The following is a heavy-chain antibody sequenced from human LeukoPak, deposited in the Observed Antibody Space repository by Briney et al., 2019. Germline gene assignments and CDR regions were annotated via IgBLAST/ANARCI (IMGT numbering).Heavy chain of an antibody. CDR3: ARGSDYGGNLIDY. Sequence: QPGGSLRLSCAASGFTVSSNYMSWVRQAPGRGLEWVSVIYSGGSTYYADSVKGRFTISRDNSKDTLYLQMNSLRAEDTAVYYCARGSDYGGNLIDYWGQGTLVTVSS. D-gene: IGHD4-23*01. CDR1: GFTVSSNY. J-gene: IGHJ4*02. CDR2: IYSGGST. V-gene: IGHV3-53*01.